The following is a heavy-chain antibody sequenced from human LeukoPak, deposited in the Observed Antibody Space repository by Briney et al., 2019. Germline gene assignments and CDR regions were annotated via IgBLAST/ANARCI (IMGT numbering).Heavy chain of an antibody. V-gene: IGHV1-2*02. CDR3: ARVNIVLMVRAALDY. J-gene: IGHJ4*02. CDR1: GYTFTGYY. Sequence: ASVKVSCKASGYTFTGYYIHWVRQAPGQGLEWMGWINPNSGGTNYAQKFQGRVTMTRDTSISTAYMELSRLRSDDTAVYYCARVNIVLMVRAALDYWGQGTLVTVSS. D-gene: IGHD2-8*01. CDR2: INPNSGGT.